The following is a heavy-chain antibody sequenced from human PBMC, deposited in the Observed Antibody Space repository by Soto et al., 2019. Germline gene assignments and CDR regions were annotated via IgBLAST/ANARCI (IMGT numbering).Heavy chain of an antibody. CDR3: ARDDSGFSGSHYIDYFNY. CDR1: GYTFTSYG. Sequence: GASVKVSCKASGYTFTSYGISWVRQAPGQGLEWVGWISAYNGNSNYAQKYHGRVTMTTDTSTNTAYMEMSSLRSEDTAVYYCARDDSGFSGSHYIDYFNYWGQGALVTVSS. CDR2: ISAYNGNS. J-gene: IGHJ4*02. V-gene: IGHV1-18*01. D-gene: IGHD1-26*01.